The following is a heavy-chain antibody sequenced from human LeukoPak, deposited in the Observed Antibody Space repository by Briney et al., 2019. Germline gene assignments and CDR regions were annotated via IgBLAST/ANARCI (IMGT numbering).Heavy chain of an antibody. V-gene: IGHV3-33*08. Sequence: AGRSQRLSWAASGFTFSSYGMHWVRQAPGKGLEWVAVIWSDGSNEYYADSVKGRFTISRDNSKNTLYLQMSSLRAEDTAFYYCARAFIAAGLDYWGQGTLVSVSS. CDR2: IWSDGSNE. CDR3: ARAFIAAGLDY. D-gene: IGHD6-13*01. CDR1: GFTFSSYG. J-gene: IGHJ4*02.